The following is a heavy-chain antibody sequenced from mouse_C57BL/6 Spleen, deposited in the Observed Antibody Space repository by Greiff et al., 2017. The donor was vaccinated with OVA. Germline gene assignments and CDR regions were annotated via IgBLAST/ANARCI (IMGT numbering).Heavy chain of an antibody. D-gene: IGHD1-1*01. V-gene: IGHV3-6*01. Sequence: DVQLQESGPGLVKPSQSLSLTCSVTGYSITSGYYWNWIRQFPGNKLEWMGYISYDGSNNYNPSLKNRISITRDTSKNQFFLKLNSVTTEDTATYYCARVDYYGSSPYFDYWGQGTTLTVSS. CDR3: ARVDYYGSSPYFDY. J-gene: IGHJ2*01. CDR1: GYSITSGYY. CDR2: ISYDGSN.